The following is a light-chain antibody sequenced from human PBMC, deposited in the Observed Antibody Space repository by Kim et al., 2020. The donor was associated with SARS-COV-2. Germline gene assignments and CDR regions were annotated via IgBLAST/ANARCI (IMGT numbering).Light chain of an antibody. CDR2: GKN. CDR1: SLRSYY. V-gene: IGLV3-19*02. J-gene: IGLJ3*02. Sequence: SSELPQDPAVSVALGQTVRITCQGDSLRSYYASWYQQKPGQAPVRVIYGKNNRPSGIPDRFSGSSSGNTASLTITGAQAEDEADYYCNSWDSSGNHWVFGGGTKLTVL. CDR3: NSWDSSGNHWV.